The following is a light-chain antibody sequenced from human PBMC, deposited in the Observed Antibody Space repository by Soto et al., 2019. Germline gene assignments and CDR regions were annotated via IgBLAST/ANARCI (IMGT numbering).Light chain of an antibody. CDR3: QQSYGTPMT. V-gene: IGKV1-39*01. J-gene: IGKJ5*01. CDR1: QSISSY. CDR2: SAS. Sequence: IQMTQSPSSLSAYVGDRVTITCRASQSISSYLNWYQQKPGEPPKLLIRSASNLQSGVPSRFIGSGSGTDFTLTVSSLQPEDSASYYCQQSYGTPMTFGQGTRLESK.